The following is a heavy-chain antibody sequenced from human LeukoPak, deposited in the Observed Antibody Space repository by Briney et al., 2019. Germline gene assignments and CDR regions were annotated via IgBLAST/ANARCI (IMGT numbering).Heavy chain of an antibody. CDR1: RFTFSSYA. CDR2: ISGSGGST. V-gene: IGHV3-23*01. CDR3: AKDPSYDFWSGSGYFQH. J-gene: IGHJ1*01. Sequence: GGSLRLSCAASRFTFSSYAMSWVRQAPGKGLEWVSAISGSGGSTYYADSVKGRFTISRDNSKNTLYLQMNSLRAEDTAVYYCAKDPSYDFWSGSGYFQHWGQGTLVTVSS. D-gene: IGHD3-3*01.